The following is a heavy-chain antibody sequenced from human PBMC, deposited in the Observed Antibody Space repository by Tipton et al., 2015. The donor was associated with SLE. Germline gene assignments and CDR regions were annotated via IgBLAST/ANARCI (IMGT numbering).Heavy chain of an antibody. Sequence: TLSLTCAVYGGSFSGYYWSWIRQPPGKGLEWIGEINHSGSTNYNPPLKSRVTISVDTSKNQFSLKLSSVTAADTAVYYCARVAAAGRAFDIWGQGTMVTVSS. J-gene: IGHJ3*02. D-gene: IGHD6-13*01. CDR3: ARVAAAGRAFDI. CDR1: GGSFSGYY. CDR2: INHSGST. V-gene: IGHV4-34*01.